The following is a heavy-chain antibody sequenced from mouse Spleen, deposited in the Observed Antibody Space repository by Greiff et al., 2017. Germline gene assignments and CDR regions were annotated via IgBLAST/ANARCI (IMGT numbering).Heavy chain of an antibody. CDR3: ARVDEGRQGYFDY. Sequence: DVKLQESGPGLVKPSQSLSLTCSVTGYSITSGYYWNWIRQFPGNKLEWMGYISYDGSNNYNPSLKNRISITRDTSKNQFFLKLNSVTTEDTATYYCARVDEGRQGYFDYWGQGTTLTGSS. D-gene: IGHD2-14*01. J-gene: IGHJ2*01. CDR1: GYSITSGYY. V-gene: IGHV3-6*01. CDR2: ISYDGSN.